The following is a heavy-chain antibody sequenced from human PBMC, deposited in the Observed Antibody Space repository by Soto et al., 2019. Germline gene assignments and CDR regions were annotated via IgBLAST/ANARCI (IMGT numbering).Heavy chain of an antibody. CDR3: AREVRVAAAGYGSTNWFDP. Sequence: QVQPVQSGAEVKKPWSSVKVSCKASGGTFSSYTISWVRQAPGQGLEWMGRIIPILGIANYAQKFQGRVTITADKSTSTAYMELSSLRSEDTAVYYCAREVRVAAAGYGSTNWFDPWGQGTLVTVSS. D-gene: IGHD6-13*01. V-gene: IGHV1-69*08. CDR1: GGTFSSYT. J-gene: IGHJ5*02. CDR2: IIPILGIA.